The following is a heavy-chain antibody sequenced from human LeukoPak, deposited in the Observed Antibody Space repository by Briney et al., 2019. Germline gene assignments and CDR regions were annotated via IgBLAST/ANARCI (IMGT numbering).Heavy chain of an antibody. J-gene: IGHJ4*02. Sequence: GGSLRLSCAAAGFTFSDSYMSWMRQAPGQGLECVSYIRISDNTIYYADSVKGRFTISRDNAKNSLYLQMNSLRAEDTAVYYCARERSEDSSWLQSFGYWGQGTLVTVSS. CDR2: IRISDNTI. CDR1: GFTFSDSY. CDR3: ARERSEDSSWLQSFGY. D-gene: IGHD6-13*01. V-gene: IGHV3-11*04.